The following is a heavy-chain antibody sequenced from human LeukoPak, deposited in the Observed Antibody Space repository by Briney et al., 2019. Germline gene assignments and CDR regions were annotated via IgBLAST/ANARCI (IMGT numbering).Heavy chain of an antibody. CDR1: GGTFSSYA. V-gene: IGHV1-69*05. CDR3: ARACSSTSCAFDY. D-gene: IGHD2-2*01. CDR2: IIPIFGTA. J-gene: IGHJ4*02. Sequence: SVKVSCKASGGTFSSYAISWVRQAPGQGLEWMGGIIPIFGTANYAQKFQGRVTITTDESTSTAYMELSSLRSEDTAVYYCARACSSTSCAFDYWGQGTLVTVSS.